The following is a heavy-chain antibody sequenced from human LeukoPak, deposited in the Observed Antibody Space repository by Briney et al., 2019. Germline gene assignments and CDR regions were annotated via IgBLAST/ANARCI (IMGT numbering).Heavy chain of an antibody. CDR3: ARTVPAAIYDYYYYYMDV. Sequence: GESLKISCKGSGYSFTSYWIGWVRQMPGKGLEWMGIIYPGDSDTRYSPSFQGQVTISADKSISTAYLQWSSLKASDTAMYYCARTVPAAIYDYYYYYMDVWRKGTTVTVSS. CDR1: GYSFTSYW. D-gene: IGHD2-2*02. V-gene: IGHV5-51*01. J-gene: IGHJ6*03. CDR2: IYPGDSDT.